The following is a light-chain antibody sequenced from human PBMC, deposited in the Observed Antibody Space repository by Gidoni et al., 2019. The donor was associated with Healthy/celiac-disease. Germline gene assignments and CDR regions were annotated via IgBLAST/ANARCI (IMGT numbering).Light chain of an antibody. J-gene: IGLJ1*01. CDR2: DVS. V-gene: IGLV2-14*03. CDR1: SSDVGGYNF. Sequence: QSALTQPASVSGTPGQSITISCSGTSSDVGGYNFVSCYQQHPGKAPKLMIFDVSNRPSGVSNRFSGSKSGNTASLTISGLQAEDEADYCCGSYTSSSTYVFGTGTKVTVL. CDR3: GSYTSSSTYV.